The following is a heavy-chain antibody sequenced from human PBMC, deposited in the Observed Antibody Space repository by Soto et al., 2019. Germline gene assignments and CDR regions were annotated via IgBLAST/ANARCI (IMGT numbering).Heavy chain of an antibody. V-gene: IGHV3-74*01. CDR1: GFTFSSYW. D-gene: IGHD3-16*01. J-gene: IGHJ4*02. CDR3: MLNPGY. CDR2: IRSDGTSI. Sequence: GGSLRLSCAASGFTFSSYWMHWVRQAPGKGLVWVSRIRSDGTSIRYADSVKGRFTISRDNAKNTLYLQMNSLRAEDTAVYFCMLNPGYWGQGTLVTVSS.